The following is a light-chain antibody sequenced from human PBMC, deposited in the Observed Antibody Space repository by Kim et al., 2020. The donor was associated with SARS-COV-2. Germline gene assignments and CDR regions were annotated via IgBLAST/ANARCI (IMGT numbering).Light chain of an antibody. CDR1: QDINNY. V-gene: IGKV1-33*01. J-gene: IGKJ1*01. Sequence: DIQMTQSPSSLSASVGDRVTITCQASQDINNYLNWYQQKPGKAPKLLLYDASNLETGVPSRFSGSGSGTDFTFTISSLQPEYIATYYCQQYDNLPRTFGQGTKVDIK. CDR3: QQYDNLPRT. CDR2: DAS.